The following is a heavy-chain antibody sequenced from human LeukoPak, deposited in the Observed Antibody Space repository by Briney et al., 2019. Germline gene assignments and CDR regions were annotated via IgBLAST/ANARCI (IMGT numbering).Heavy chain of an antibody. D-gene: IGHD3-22*01. Sequence: GASVRVPCKASGYTFTSYYMHWVRQAPGQGLEWMGWISAYNGNTNYAQKLQGRVTMTTDTSTSTAYMELRSLRSDDTAVYYCARDPPYYDSSGYYKDYWGQGTLVTVSS. V-gene: IGHV1-18*04. CDR3: ARDPPYYDSSGYYKDY. CDR1: GYTFTSYY. CDR2: ISAYNGNT. J-gene: IGHJ4*02.